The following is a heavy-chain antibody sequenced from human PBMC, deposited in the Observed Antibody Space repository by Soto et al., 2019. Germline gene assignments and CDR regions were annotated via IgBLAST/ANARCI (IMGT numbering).Heavy chain of an antibody. J-gene: IGHJ4*02. V-gene: IGHV3-30*18. CDR2: ISNDGTNK. D-gene: IGHD5-12*01. Sequence: GGSLRLSCAASGFTFNIFGMHWVRQAPGKGLEWVALISNDGTNKYYADSVRGRFTISRDSSKNTVFLQMDSLRADDTAVYYCAKGSTRWLESLFHYWGQGTLVTVSS. CDR3: AKGSTRWLESLFHY. CDR1: GFTFNIFG.